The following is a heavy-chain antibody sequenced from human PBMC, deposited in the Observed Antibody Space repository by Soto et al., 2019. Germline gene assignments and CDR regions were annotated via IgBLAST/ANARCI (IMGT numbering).Heavy chain of an antibody. CDR3: SRGILV. Sequence: QVQLQESGPGLVKPSQTLSLTCTVSGGSINSGGYCWSWIRQHPGKGLVWIGCISYGGSTSYNPSLKSRVTIAVDTSKNQFSLKLTSVTAADTAVYYGSRGILVWGQGALITVSS. D-gene: IGHD5-18*01. J-gene: IGHJ4*02. V-gene: IGHV4-31*03. CDR2: ISYGGST. CDR1: GGSINSGGYC.